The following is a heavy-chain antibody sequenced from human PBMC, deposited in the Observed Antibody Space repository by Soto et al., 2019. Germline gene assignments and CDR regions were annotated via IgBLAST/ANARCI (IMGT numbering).Heavy chain of an antibody. CDR3: ARTAAAGKYYYGMDV. J-gene: IGHJ6*02. V-gene: IGHV5-51*01. Sequence: GESLKISSQGSGYSFTSYWIGWARQMPGKGLEWMGIIYPGDSDTRYSPSFQGQVTISADKSISTAYLQWSSLKASDTAMYYCARTAAAGKYYYGMDVWGQGTTVTVSS. CDR2: IYPGDSDT. CDR1: GYSFTSYW. D-gene: IGHD6-13*01.